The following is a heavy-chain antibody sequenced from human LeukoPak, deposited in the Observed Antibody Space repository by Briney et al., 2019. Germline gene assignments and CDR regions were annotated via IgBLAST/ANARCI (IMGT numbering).Heavy chain of an antibody. CDR3: ARGGRTRAFDI. CDR2: INHSGST. CDR1: GGSFSGYY. J-gene: IGHJ3*02. Sequence: SETLSLTCAVYGGSFSGYYWSWIRQPPGKGLEWIGEINHSGSTDYNPSLKSRVTISVDTSKNQFSLKLSSVTAADTAVYYCARGGRTRAFDIWGQGTMVTVSS. D-gene: IGHD3-10*01. V-gene: IGHV4-34*01.